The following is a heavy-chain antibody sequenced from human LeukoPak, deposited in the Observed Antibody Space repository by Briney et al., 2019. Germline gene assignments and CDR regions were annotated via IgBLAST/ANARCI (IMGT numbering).Heavy chain of an antibody. CDR2: ISSSSSYI. V-gene: IGHV3-21*01. CDR3: ARDPQRYSSSWTDAFDI. D-gene: IGHD6-13*01. Sequence: PGGSLRLSCAASGFTFSSYSMNWVRQAPGKGLEWVSSISSSSSYIYYADSVKGRFTISRDNAKNSLYLQMNSLRAEDTAVYYCARDPQRYSSSWTDAFDIWGQGTTVTVSS. J-gene: IGHJ3*02. CDR1: GFTFSSYS.